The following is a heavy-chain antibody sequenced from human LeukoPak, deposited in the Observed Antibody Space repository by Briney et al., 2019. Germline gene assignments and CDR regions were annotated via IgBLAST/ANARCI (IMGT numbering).Heavy chain of an antibody. J-gene: IGHJ4*02. D-gene: IGHD6-19*01. V-gene: IGHV4-59*08. CDR2: IYYSGST. CDR1: GGSISSYY. CDR3: ARTGLAVAGLFDY. Sequence: SETLSLICTVSGGSISSYYWSWIRQPPGKGLEWIGYIYYSGSTNYNPSLKSRVTISVDTSKNQFSLKLSSVTAADTAVYYCARTGLAVAGLFDYWGQGTLVTVSS.